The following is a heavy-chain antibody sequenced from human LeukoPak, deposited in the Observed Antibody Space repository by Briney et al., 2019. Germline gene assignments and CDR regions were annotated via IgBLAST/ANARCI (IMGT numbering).Heavy chain of an antibody. Sequence: ASVKVSCKASGYTFTSYGIGWVRQAPGQGLEWMGWISAYNGNTNYAQKLQGRVTMTTDTSTSTAYMELRSLRSDDTAVYYCARDHKVVVAATGYFQHWGQGTLVTVSS. CDR1: GYTFTSYG. V-gene: IGHV1-18*01. CDR3: ARDHKVVVAATGYFQH. D-gene: IGHD2-15*01. CDR2: ISAYNGNT. J-gene: IGHJ1*01.